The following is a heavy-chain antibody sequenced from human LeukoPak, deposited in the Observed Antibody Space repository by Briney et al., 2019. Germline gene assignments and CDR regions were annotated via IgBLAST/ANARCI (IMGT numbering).Heavy chain of an antibody. V-gene: IGHV1-2*02. CDR3: ARDQAAMVPFGFDY. J-gene: IGHJ4*02. D-gene: IGHD5-18*01. CDR2: INPNSGGT. Sequence: ASVKVSCKASGYTFTGYYMHWVRQAPGQGLEWMGWINPNSGGTNYAQKFQGRVTMTRDTSISTAHMELSRLRSDDTAVYYCARDQAAMVPFGFDYWGQGTLVTVSS. CDR1: GYTFTGYY.